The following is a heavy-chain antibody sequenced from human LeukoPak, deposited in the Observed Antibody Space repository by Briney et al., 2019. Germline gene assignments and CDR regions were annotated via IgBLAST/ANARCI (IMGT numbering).Heavy chain of an antibody. J-gene: IGHJ6*02. D-gene: IGHD2-8*01. Sequence: SETLSLTCTVSGGSISSYYWSWIRQPPGKGLEWIGYIYYSGSTNYNPSLKSRVTISVDTSKNQFSLKLSSVTAADTAVYYCARGVVLMGYATQLHYGMDVWGQGTTVTVYS. CDR3: ARGVVLMGYATQLHYGMDV. V-gene: IGHV4-59*01. CDR1: GGSISSYY. CDR2: IYYSGST.